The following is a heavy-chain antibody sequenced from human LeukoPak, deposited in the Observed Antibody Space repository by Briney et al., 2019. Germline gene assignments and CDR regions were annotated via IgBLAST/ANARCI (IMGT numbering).Heavy chain of an antibody. CDR2: INPNSDGT. J-gene: IGHJ4*02. CDR1: GYTFTGYY. Sequence: ASVKVSCNASGYTFTGYYMHWVRQAPGQGLEGMGWINPNSDGTNYAQKFQGRVTMTRDTSISTAYMELSRLRSDDTAVYYCARDGSSGSYYRVWGQGTLVTVSS. D-gene: IGHD3-10*01. V-gene: IGHV1-2*02. CDR3: ARDGSSGSYYRV.